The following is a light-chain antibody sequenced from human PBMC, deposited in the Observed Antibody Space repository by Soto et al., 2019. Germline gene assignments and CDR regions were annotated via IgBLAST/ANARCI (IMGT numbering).Light chain of an antibody. J-gene: IGKJ4*01. CDR3: QQSHSSPLT. Sequence: DIQMTQSPSALSASVGDRVTTTCRASQTISNYLNWYQQKPGKAPKLLIYAVSSLHRGVPSRFTGSGSGTDFTLTLRSLQPEDFATYFCQQSHSSPLTFGGGTKVDIK. CDR1: QTISNY. V-gene: IGKV1-39*01. CDR2: AVS.